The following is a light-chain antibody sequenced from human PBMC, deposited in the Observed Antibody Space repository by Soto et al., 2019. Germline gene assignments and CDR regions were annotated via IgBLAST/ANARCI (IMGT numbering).Light chain of an antibody. V-gene: IGLV2-11*01. CDR3: SSYTSSSTRVV. Sequence: QSALTQPRSVSGSPGQSVTISCTGTSSDVGGYNFVSWYQQHPGKAPKLMIYHVITRPSGVPDRFSGSKSGDTASLTISGLQAEDEADYYCSSYTSSSTRVVFGGGTKLTVL. J-gene: IGLJ2*01. CDR1: SSDVGGYNF. CDR2: HVI.